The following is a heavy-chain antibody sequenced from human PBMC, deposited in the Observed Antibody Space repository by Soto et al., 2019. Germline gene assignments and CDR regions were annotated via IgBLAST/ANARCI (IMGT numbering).Heavy chain of an antibody. V-gene: IGHV4-30-2*01. CDR2: TYHSGST. Sequence: KTSGTLSLTCAVSGGSISSDGYSWSWIRQPPGKGLEWIGYTYHSGSTYYNPSLKSRVTISIDRSKNQFSLKLSSVTDADTAVYYCARVTDYWGQGILVNVSS. CDR1: GGSISSDGYS. J-gene: IGHJ4*02. CDR3: ARVTDY.